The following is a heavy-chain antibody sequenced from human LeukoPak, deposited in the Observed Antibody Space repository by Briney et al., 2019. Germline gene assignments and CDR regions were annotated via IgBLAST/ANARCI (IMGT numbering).Heavy chain of an antibody. CDR2: INHSGST. Sequence: SETLSLTCAVYGGSFSGYYWSWIRQPPGKGLEWIGEINHSGSTNYNPSLKSRVTISVDTSKNQFSLKLSSVTAADTAVYYCARERESEGYCSGGSCYSTFDYWGQGTLVTVSS. V-gene: IGHV4-34*01. D-gene: IGHD2-15*01. J-gene: IGHJ4*02. CDR1: GGSFSGYY. CDR3: ARERESEGYCSGGSCYSTFDY.